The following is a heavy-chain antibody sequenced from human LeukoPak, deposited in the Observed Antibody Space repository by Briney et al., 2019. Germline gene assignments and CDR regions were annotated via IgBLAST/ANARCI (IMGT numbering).Heavy chain of an antibody. J-gene: IGHJ4*02. CDR3: ASHEPDYYGSGMIWDY. CDR2: IYHSGST. Sequence: SETLSLTCAVSGYSISSGYYWGWIRQPPGKGLEWMGSIYHSGSTYYNPSLKSRVTISVDTSKNQFSLKLSSVTAADTAVYYCASHEPDYYGSGMIWDYWGQGTLVTVSS. CDR1: GYSISSGYY. V-gene: IGHV4-38-2*01. D-gene: IGHD3-10*01.